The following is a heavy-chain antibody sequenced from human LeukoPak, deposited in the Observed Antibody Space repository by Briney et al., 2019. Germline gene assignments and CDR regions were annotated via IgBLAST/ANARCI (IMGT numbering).Heavy chain of an antibody. D-gene: IGHD5-24*01. J-gene: IGHJ4*02. CDR2: TSYDGSNK. CDR3: ARNQLDGYNHMAPHDY. Sequence: GRSLRLSCAASGFTFSSYAMHWVRQAPGKGLEWVAVTSYDGSNKYYADPVKGRFTISRDNSKNTLYLQMNSLRAEDTAVYYCARNQLDGYNHMAPHDYWGQGTLVTVSS. CDR1: GFTFSSYA. V-gene: IGHV3-30-3*01.